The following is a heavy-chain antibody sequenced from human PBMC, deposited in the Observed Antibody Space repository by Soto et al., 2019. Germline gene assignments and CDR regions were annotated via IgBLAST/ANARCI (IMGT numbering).Heavy chain of an antibody. CDR3: ARVRVHEWYFDY. CDR1: EFIFSNYW. J-gene: IGHJ4*02. D-gene: IGHD3-3*01. Sequence: EVQLVESGGGLVQPGGSLRLSCAASEFIFSNYWMHWVRQAPGKGLVWVARINSDGSTTSYADSVKGRFTISRDNAKNTPYLQMNSLRGEDTAVYFYARVRVHEWYFDYWGQGNLVTVSS. CDR2: INSDGSTT. V-gene: IGHV3-74*01.